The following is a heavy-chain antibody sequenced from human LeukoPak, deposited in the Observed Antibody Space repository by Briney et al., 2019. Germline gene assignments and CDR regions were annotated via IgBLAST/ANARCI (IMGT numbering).Heavy chain of an antibody. CDR3: ARSDNYDSSYDY. J-gene: IGHJ4*02. CDR1: GFTFSDYY. Sequence: PGGSLRLSCAASGFTFSDYYMSWIRQAPGKGLEWVSYISSSGSTIYYADSVKGRFTISGDNAKNSLYLQMNSLRAEDTAVYYCARSDNYDSSYDYWGQGTLVTVSS. D-gene: IGHD3-22*01. CDR2: ISSSGSTI. V-gene: IGHV3-11*01.